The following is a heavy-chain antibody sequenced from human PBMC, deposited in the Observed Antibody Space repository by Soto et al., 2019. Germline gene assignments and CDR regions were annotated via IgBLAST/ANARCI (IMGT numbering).Heavy chain of an antibody. CDR2: ITISGNTV. J-gene: IGHJ6*04. Sequence: QVQLVESGGGLVKPGGSLRLSCAASGFTFSDSYMSWIRQAPGKGLEWISYITISGNTVYYADSLKGRFTVSRDNAKNSLYVQMNRLRAEDTAVYYSGRVSWREKYGMHVWGEGTTVTVSS. V-gene: IGHV3-11*01. CDR1: GFTFSDSY. CDR3: GRVSWREKYGMHV.